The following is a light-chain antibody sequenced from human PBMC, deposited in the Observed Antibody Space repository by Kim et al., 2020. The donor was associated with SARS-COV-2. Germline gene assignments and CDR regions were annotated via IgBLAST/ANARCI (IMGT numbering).Light chain of an antibody. Sequence: SSELTQDPAVSVALGQTVRITCQGDSLRSYYATWYQQKPSQAPLLVIFGRNNRPSGIPDRFSGSTSGNTASLTISGAQAEDEADFYCQSRDSGGNVVFGGGTKVTVL. CDR3: QSRDSGGNVV. J-gene: IGLJ2*01. CDR2: GRN. CDR1: SLRSYY. V-gene: IGLV3-19*01.